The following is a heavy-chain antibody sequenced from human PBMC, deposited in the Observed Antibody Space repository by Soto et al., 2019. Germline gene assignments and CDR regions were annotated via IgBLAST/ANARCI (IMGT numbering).Heavy chain of an antibody. V-gene: IGHV1-69*13. CDR2: IIPIFGSV. J-gene: IGHJ6*02. Sequence: ASVKVSCKASGDTFSSYAISWVRQAPGQGPEWMGGIIPIFGSVNYAQKFQGRVTITADESTGTAYMELSSLRSEDTAVYYCARDTALVRSGYYYSGMDVWGQGTTVTVSS. D-gene: IGHD5-18*01. CDR1: GDTFSSYA. CDR3: ARDTALVRSGYYYSGMDV.